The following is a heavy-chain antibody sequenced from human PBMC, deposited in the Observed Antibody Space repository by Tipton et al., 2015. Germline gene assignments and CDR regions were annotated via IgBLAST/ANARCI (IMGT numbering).Heavy chain of an antibody. Sequence: QLVQSGAEVKKPGDSLKISCKASAYSFTTYWIGWVRQMPGKGLEWMGIIYPGDSDTRYSLSFQGQVTISADKSISTAYLQWGSLKASDTAMYYCARFTDGGYDYFDYWGQGTLVTVSS. V-gene: IGHV5-51*01. CDR3: ARFTDGGYDYFDY. CDR2: IYPGDSDT. J-gene: IGHJ4*02. D-gene: IGHD5-12*01. CDR1: AYSFTTYW.